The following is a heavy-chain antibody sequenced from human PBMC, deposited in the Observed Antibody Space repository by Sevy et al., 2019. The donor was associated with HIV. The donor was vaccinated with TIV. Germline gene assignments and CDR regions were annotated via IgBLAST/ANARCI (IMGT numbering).Heavy chain of an antibody. CDR3: AREGDCSSTSCRVQAFDY. CDR1: GFTLSSYG. CDR2: IWYAGSDK. Sequence: GGSLRLSCAASGFTLSSYGMHWVRQAPGKGLEWVAVIWYAGSDKYYADSVKGRFTISRDNSKNTLYLQMNSLRAEDTAVYYCAREGDCSSTSCRVQAFDYWGQGTLVTVSS. V-gene: IGHV3-33*01. D-gene: IGHD2-2*01. J-gene: IGHJ4*02.